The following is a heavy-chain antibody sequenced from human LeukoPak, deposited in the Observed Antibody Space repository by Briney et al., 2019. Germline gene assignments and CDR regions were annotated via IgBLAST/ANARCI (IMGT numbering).Heavy chain of an antibody. CDR1: GFTFSHYG. Sequence: GGSLRLSCVASGFTFSHYGMNWVRQAPGKGLEWVSGIIGSGDSTYYADSVKGRFTVSRDNSRNTLYLQMDSLREDDTAIYYCSKDYCCGRGEGLSASGTAFEYWGQGTLVTVSS. J-gene: IGHJ4*02. D-gene: IGHD6-13*01. CDR2: IIGSGDST. V-gene: IGHV3-23*01. CDR3: SKDYCCGRGEGLSASGTAFEY.